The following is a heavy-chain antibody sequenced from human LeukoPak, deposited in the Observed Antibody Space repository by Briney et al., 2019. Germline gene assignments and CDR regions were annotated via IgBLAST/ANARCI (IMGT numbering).Heavy chain of an antibody. CDR3: ARDWNSMGYYYHMDV. Sequence: SEGSLRLSCAASGFSFSSYSMNWVRQAPGKGLEWVSCISSGNIYIYYADSVKGRFTISRDNAKNSLFLQMNSLRAEDTAVYYCARDWNSMGYYYHMDVWGKGTTVTVSS. D-gene: IGHD2/OR15-2a*01. J-gene: IGHJ6*03. CDR2: ISSGNIYI. V-gene: IGHV3-21*01. CDR1: GFSFSSYS.